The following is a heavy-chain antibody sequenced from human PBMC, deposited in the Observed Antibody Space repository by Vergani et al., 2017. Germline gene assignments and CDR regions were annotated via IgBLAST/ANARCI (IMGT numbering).Heavy chain of an antibody. CDR3: AREGLSSSWSYYYYYYMDV. CDR2: ISYDGSNK. CDR1: GFTFSSYA. V-gene: IGHV3-30-3*01. Sequence: QVQLVESGGGVVQPGRSLRLSCAASGFTFSSYAMHWVRQAPGKGLEWVAVISYDGSNKYYADSVKGRFTISRDYSKNTLYLQMNSLRAEDTAVYYCAREGLSSSWSYYYYYYMDVWGKGTTVTVSS. J-gene: IGHJ6*03. D-gene: IGHD6-13*01.